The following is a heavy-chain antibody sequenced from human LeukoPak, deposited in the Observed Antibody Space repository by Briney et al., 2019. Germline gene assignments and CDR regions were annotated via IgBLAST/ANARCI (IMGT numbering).Heavy chain of an antibody. CDR3: ARAGYCSGGSCYSGNWFDP. V-gene: IGHV1-46*01. D-gene: IGHD2-15*01. CDR2: INPSGGST. CDR1: GYTLTSYY. Sequence: ASVKVSCKASGYTLTSYYMHWVRQAPGQGLEWMGIINPSGGSTSYAQKFQGRVTMTRDTSTSTVYMELSSLRSEDTAVYYCARAGYCSGGSCYSGNWFDPWGQGTLVTVSS. J-gene: IGHJ5*02.